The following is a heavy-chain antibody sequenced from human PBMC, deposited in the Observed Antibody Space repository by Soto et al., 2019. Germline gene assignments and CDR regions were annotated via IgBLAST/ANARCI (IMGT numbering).Heavy chain of an antibody. CDR1: GYTFISHW. V-gene: IGHV5-51*01. CDR3: ARGVDCSRGSCFSAAFDI. J-gene: IGHJ3*02. D-gene: IGHD2-15*01. CDR2: IYPGDSDT. Sequence: GESLKISCKGSGYTFISHWIGWVRQMPGKGLEWMGIIYPGDSDTRYSPSFQGQVTISVDKSISTAYLQWSSLKASDTAMYYCARGVDCSRGSCFSAAFDIWGQGTMVTVSS.